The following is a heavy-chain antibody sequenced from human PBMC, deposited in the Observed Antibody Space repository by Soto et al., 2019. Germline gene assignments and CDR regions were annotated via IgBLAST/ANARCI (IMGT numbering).Heavy chain of an antibody. CDR1: GFTFSSYA. CDR3: ARGDYGDYY. J-gene: IGHJ4*02. Sequence: EVQLVESGGGLVQPGGSLRLSCAASGFTFSSYAMHWVRQAPGKGLEYVSAISSNGGSTYYANSVKGRFTISRDNSKNTLYLQMGSLRAEDMAVYYCARGDYGDYYCGQGTLVTVSS. CDR2: ISSNGGST. D-gene: IGHD4-17*01. V-gene: IGHV3-64*01.